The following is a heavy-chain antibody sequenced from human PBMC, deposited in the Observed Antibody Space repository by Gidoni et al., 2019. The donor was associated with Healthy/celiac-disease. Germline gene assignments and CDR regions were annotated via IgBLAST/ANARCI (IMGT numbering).Heavy chain of an antibody. CDR1: RRSFSNASMG. V-gene: IGHV2-26*01. Sequence: QLSVQLSGPVLVQRTDARTPTSAVSRRSFSNASMGVSWIRQPPGKALEWLAHICSNDEKSYSTSLKSRLTISKDTTKSQVVITMTNMDPVDTAKYYCAQAQIAVAGDWYFDLWGRGTLVTVSS. J-gene: IGHJ2*01. CDR2: ICSNDEK. CDR3: AQAQIAVAGDWYFDL. D-gene: IGHD6-19*01.